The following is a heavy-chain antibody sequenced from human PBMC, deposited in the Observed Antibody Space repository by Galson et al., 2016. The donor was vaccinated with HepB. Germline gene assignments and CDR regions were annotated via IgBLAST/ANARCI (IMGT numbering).Heavy chain of an antibody. CDR1: GFTFFNYG. CDR3: TRRTGGSPDY. J-gene: IGHJ4*02. Sequence: SLRLSCAASGFTFFNYGMHWVRQAPGKGLEWVTGISNDANRKYYGDAVKGRFTISRDNSKNTVYLQMHSLRVDDTAVYYCTRRTGGSPDYWGQGTLVTVSS. CDR2: ISNDANRK. D-gene: IGHD3-16*01. V-gene: IGHV3-30*03.